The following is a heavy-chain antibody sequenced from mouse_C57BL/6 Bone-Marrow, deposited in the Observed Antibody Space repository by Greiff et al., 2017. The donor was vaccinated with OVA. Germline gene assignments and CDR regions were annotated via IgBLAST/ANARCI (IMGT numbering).Heavy chain of an antibody. CDR3: ARRYYGSSYWYFDV. J-gene: IGHJ1*03. D-gene: IGHD1-1*01. CDR2: ISSGGSYT. V-gene: IGHV5-6*01. Sequence: EVQLVESGGDLVTPGGSLKLSCAASGFTFSSYGLSWVRPTPDKRLEWVATISSGGSYTYYPDSVKGRFTISRDNAKNTLYLQMSSLKSEDTAMYYCARRYYGSSYWYFDVWGTGTTVTVSS. CDR1: GFTFSSYG.